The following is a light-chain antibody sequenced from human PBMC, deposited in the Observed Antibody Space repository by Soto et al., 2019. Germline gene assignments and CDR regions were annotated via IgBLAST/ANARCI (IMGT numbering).Light chain of an antibody. CDR3: SSYSGSNNVV. CDR2: EVS. J-gene: IGLJ2*01. Sequence: QSALTQPPSASGSPGLSVTISCTGTSSDVGGYNYVSWYQQHPGKAPKLLIYEVSERPSGVPDRFSGSKSGNTASLTVSGLQAEDEADYYCSSYSGSNNVVFVGGTKLTV. V-gene: IGLV2-8*01. CDR1: SSDVGGYNY.